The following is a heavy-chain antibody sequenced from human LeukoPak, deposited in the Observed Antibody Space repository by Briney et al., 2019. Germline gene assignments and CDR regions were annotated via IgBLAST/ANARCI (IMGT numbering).Heavy chain of an antibody. CDR2: IIPIFGTT. J-gene: IGHJ4*02. CDR1: GGTFSNYV. CDR3: ARGRGDGYNSDDY. V-gene: IGHV1-69*06. Sequence: SVKVSCKASGGTFSNYVFSRVRQAPGQGLEWMGGIIPIFGTTTYAQKFQGRVTVTADKSTSTAYMELSSLRSEDTAVYYCARGRGDGYNSDDYWGQGTLVTVSS. D-gene: IGHD5-24*01.